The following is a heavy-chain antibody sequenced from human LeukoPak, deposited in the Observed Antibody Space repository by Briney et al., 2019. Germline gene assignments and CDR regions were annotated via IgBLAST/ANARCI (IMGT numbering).Heavy chain of an antibody. Sequence: GGSLRLSCVASGFTFSNHEMNWVRQAPGKGLEWVSYITTSGSTIYYADSVKGRFTISRDNAKNSLYLQMNSLRAEDTAVYYCARDRDTACLRADYWGQGTLVTVSS. D-gene: IGHD5-18*01. V-gene: IGHV3-48*03. CDR1: GFTFSNHE. CDR3: ARDRDTACLRADY. J-gene: IGHJ4*02. CDR2: ITTSGSTI.